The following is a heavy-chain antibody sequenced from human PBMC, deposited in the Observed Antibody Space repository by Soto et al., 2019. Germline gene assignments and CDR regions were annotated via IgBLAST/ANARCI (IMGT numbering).Heavy chain of an antibody. CDR3: TRXTDLRFCPGYSCPGIDV. J-gene: IGHJ6*02. CDR2: IGQDGYEK. Sequence: GGSLRLSCAAAGFAISGYWMILVRQAPGGGLEWVANIGQDGYEKHYLDSVRGRFTISRDNARNSLYLYVNSLRADDSAVYYCTRXTDLRFCPGYSCPGIDVWGPGTTVTVSS. CDR1: GFAISGYW. D-gene: IGHD5-18*01. V-gene: IGHV3-7*03.